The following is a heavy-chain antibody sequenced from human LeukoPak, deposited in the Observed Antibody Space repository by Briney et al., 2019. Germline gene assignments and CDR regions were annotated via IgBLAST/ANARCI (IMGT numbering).Heavy chain of an antibody. J-gene: IGHJ3*02. D-gene: IGHD3-10*01. CDR2: ISYDGSNK. CDR1: GFTFSSYA. CDR3: ARDGMVRGYAFDI. Sequence: PGRSLRLSCAASGFTFSSYAMHWVRQAPGKGLEWVAVISYDGSNKYYADSVKGRFTISRDNSKNTLYLQMNSLRAEDTAVYYCARDGMVRGYAFDIWGQGTMVTVSS. V-gene: IGHV3-30-3*01.